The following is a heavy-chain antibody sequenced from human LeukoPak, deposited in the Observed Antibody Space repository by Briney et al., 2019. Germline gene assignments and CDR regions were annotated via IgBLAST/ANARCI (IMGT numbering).Heavy chain of an antibody. V-gene: IGHV4-39*07. CDR2: IYYSGST. CDR3: ARYKIVPAARSWFDP. J-gene: IGHJ5*02. Sequence: SETLSLTCTVSGGSISSSSYYWGWIRQPPGKGLEWIGSIYYSGSTYYNPSLKSRVTISVDTSKNQFSLKLSSVTAVDTAVYYCARYKIVPAARSWFDPWGQGTLVTVSS. CDR1: GGSISSSSYY. D-gene: IGHD2-2*01.